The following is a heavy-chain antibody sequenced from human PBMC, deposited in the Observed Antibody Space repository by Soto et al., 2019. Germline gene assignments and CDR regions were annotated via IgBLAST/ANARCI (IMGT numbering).Heavy chain of an antibody. CDR3: AGDRTSGSYPIN. CDR1: GYTFTSYG. V-gene: IGHV1-18*04. D-gene: IGHD1-26*01. CDR2: ISAYNGIT. J-gene: IGHJ4*02. Sequence: QVQLVQSGAEVKKPGASVKVSCKASGYTFTSYGISWVRQAPGQGLEWLGWISAYNGITSYAQKLQGRVTMTTDTSTSTAYMELRSLRSDDTAVYYCAGDRTSGSYPINWGQGTLVTVSS.